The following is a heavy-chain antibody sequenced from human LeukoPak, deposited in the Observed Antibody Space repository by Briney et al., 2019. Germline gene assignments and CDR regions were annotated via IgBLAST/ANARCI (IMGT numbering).Heavy chain of an antibody. CDR1: GFTFSSYA. J-gene: IGHJ6*02. Sequence: GGSLRLSCAASGFTFSSYAMHWVRQAPGKGLEWVAVISYDGSNKYYADSVKGRFTISRDNSKNTLYLQMSSLRAEDTAVYYCARGTLVGAKLRYGMDVWGQGTTVTVSS. CDR2: ISYDGSNK. CDR3: ARGTLVGAKLRYGMDV. D-gene: IGHD1-26*01. V-gene: IGHV3-30-3*01.